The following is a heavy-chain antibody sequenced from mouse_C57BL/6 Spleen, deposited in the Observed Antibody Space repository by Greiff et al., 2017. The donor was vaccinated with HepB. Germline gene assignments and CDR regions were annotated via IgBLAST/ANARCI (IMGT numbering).Heavy chain of an antibody. CDR2: IDPSDSYT. D-gene: IGHD2-2*01. V-gene: IGHV1-50*01. J-gene: IGHJ4*01. Sequence: QSCKASGYTFTSYWMQWVKQRPGQGLEWIGEIDPSDSYTNYNQKFKGKATLTVDTSSSTAYMQLSSLTSEDSAVYYCARGRSTMVTTNYAMDYWGQGTSVTVSS. CDR1: GYTFTSYW. CDR3: ARGRSTMVTTNYAMDY.